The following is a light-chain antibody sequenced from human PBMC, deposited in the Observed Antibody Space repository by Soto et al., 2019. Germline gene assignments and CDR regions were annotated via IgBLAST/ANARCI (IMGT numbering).Light chain of an antibody. J-gene: IGLJ1*01. CDR1: SSNIGAGYD. V-gene: IGLV1-40*01. CDR2: GNS. CDR3: QSSDSSLNV. Sequence: QSVLTPPPSVSGAPGQRVTISCTGSSSNIGAGYDVHWYQQLPGTAPKLLIYGNSNRPSGVPDRFPGSKSGTSASLAITVLQAEDEADYCCQSSDSSLNVFGTGTNVTVL.